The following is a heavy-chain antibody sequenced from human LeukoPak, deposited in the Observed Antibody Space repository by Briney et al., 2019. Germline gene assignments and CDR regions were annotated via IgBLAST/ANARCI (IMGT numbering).Heavy chain of an antibody. CDR2: SGTSSSYI. V-gene: IGHV3-21*01. J-gene: IGHJ4*02. CDR3: ARRISSGYDWGFDY. D-gene: IGHD5-12*01. CDR1: GFTFSTYT. Sequence: GGSLRLSCAASGFTFSTYTMNWVRQAPGKGLEWVSSSGTSSSYIYYADSAKGRFTISRDNAKNSLYLQMNSLRAEDTAVYYCARRISSGYDWGFDYWGQGTLVTVSS.